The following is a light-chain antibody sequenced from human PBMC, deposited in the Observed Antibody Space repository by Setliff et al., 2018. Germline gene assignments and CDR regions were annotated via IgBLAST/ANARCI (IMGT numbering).Light chain of an antibody. CDR1: DSDVGGFNL. V-gene: IGLV2-14*03. CDR2: DVS. J-gene: IGLJ1*01. CDR3: SSYSSSNIPFV. Sequence: QSALTQPASVSGSPGQSITISCTGTDSDVGGFNLVSWYQQHPGKAPKFMIYDVSNRPSGVSNCFSGSKSGNTASLTISGLQAEDEADYYCSSYSSSNIPFVFGTGTKVTVL.